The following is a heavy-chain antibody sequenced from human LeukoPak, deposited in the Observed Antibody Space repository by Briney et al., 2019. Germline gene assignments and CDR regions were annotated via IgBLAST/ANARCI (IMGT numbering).Heavy chain of an antibody. CDR3: AKDLYRYGPPANY. Sequence: PGGSLRLSCAASGFTFSSYAMSWVRQAPGKGLEWVSSISGSGSSTYYADSVKGRFTISRDNSKNTLYLQMNSLRAEDTAVYYSAKDLYRYGPPANYWGQGALVTVSS. CDR1: GFTFSSYA. CDR2: ISGSGSST. J-gene: IGHJ4*02. D-gene: IGHD5-18*01. V-gene: IGHV3-23*01.